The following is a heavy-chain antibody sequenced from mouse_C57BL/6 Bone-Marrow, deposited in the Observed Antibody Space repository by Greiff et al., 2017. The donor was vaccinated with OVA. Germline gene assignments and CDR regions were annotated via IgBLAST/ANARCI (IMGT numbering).Heavy chain of an antibody. CDR1: GYTFTSYD. Sequence: VQLQQSGPELVKPGASVKLSCKASGYTFTSYDINWVKQRPGQGLEWIGWIYPRDGSTQYNEKFKGKATLTVDTSSSTAYMELHSLTSEDSAVYFCARPFTTVVATGYWGQGTTLTVSS. CDR2: IYPRDGST. V-gene: IGHV1-85*01. J-gene: IGHJ2*01. CDR3: ARPFTTVVATGY. D-gene: IGHD1-1*01.